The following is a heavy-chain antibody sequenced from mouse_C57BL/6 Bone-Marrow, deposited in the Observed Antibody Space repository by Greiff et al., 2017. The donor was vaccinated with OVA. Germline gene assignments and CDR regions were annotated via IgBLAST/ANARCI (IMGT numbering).Heavy chain of an antibody. V-gene: IGHV1-80*01. Sequence: QVQLQQSGAELVKPGASVKISCKASGYAFSSYWMNWVKQRPGKGLEWIGQIYPGDGDTNYNGKFKGKATLTADKSSSTAYMQLSSLTSEDSAVYFCAREGYHPAWFAYWGQGTLVTVSA. CDR1: GYAFSSYW. J-gene: IGHJ3*01. CDR2: IYPGDGDT. D-gene: IGHD2-2*01. CDR3: AREGYHPAWFAY.